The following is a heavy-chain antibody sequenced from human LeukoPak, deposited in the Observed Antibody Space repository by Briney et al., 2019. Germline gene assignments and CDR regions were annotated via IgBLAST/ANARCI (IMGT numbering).Heavy chain of an antibody. CDR1: GGTFSSYA. CDR2: IIPILGIA. D-gene: IGHD3-22*01. J-gene: IGHJ5*02. Sequence: ASVKVSCKASGGTFSSYAISWVRQAPGQGLEWMGRIIPILGIANYAQKVQGRVTITTDESTTTAYMELSSLRSEDTAVYYCARARSPSSGYLLRDHNWFDPWGQGTLVTVSS. CDR3: ARARSPSSGYLLRDHNWFDP. V-gene: IGHV1-69*04.